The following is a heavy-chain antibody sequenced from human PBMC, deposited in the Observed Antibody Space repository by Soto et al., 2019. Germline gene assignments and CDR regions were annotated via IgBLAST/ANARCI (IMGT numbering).Heavy chain of an antibody. V-gene: IGHV1-69*12. D-gene: IGHD2-21*01. CDR2: IIPIFDTA. J-gene: IGHJ6*02. CDR3: ATHPMAIITYYAGMDV. Sequence: QVQLVQSGAEVKKPGSSVRVSCKASGGTFSSYAISWVRQAPGQGLEWMGGIIPIFDTADYAQKFQGRVTITADESTSTAYMELSSLRSEDTAVYYCATHPMAIITYYAGMDVWGQGTTVTVSS. CDR1: GGTFSSYA.